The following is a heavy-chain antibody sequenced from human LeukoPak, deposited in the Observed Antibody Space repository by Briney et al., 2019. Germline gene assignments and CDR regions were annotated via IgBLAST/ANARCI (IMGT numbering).Heavy chain of an antibody. CDR2: IIPIFGTV. CDR1: GGTFSSYA. J-gene: IGHJ6*03. V-gene: IGHV1-69*05. CDR3: ARGRGDYGPYYYYYMDV. D-gene: IGHD4/OR15-4a*01. Sequence: GASVKVSCKASGGTFSSYAISWVRQAPGQGLEWMGGIIPIFGTVNYAQKFQGRVTITTDESTSTAYMELSSLRSEDTAVYYCARGRGDYGPYYYYYMDVWGKGTTVTVSS.